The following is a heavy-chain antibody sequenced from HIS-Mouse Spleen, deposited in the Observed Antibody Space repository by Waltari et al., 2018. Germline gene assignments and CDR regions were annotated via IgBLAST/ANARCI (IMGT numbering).Heavy chain of an antibody. V-gene: IGHV4-38-2*02. CDR1: GYSISSGYY. J-gene: IGHJ6*02. D-gene: IGHD1-26*01. CDR3: ARDGHEVVGATLYYYYYGMDV. Sequence: QVQLQESGPGLVKPSETLSLTCTVSGYSISSGYYWGWIRQPPGKGLEWIGSIYHSGSTYYNPSLESRVTISVDTSKNQFSLKLSSVTAADTAVYYCARDGHEVVGATLYYYYYGMDVWGQGTTVTVSS. CDR2: IYHSGST.